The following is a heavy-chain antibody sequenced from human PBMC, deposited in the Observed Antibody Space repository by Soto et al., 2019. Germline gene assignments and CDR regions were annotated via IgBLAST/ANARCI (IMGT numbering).Heavy chain of an antibody. CDR3: ARHINIVVVPAVNGMDV. CDR2: INPNSGGT. Sequence: PVEVTCKASGYTFTGYYMHWVRQAPGQGLEWMGWINPNSGGTNYSPSFQGHVTISADKSISTAYLQWSSLKASDTAMYYCARHINIVVVPAVNGMDVWGQGTTVTVSS. V-gene: IGHV1-2*02. D-gene: IGHD2-2*01. J-gene: IGHJ6*02. CDR1: GYTFTGYY.